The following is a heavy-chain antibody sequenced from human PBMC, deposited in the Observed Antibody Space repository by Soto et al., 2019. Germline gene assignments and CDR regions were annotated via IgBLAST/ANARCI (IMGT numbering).Heavy chain of an antibody. D-gene: IGHD6-19*01. CDR3: ASSAA. Sequence: GGSLRLSCAASGFIFSSYGMHWVRQAPGKGLEWVAVIWYDGSNTYYADPVRGRFTISRDNSKNTLFLQMNSLRDEDTAVYYCASSAAWGRGTLVTVSS. V-gene: IGHV3-33*01. J-gene: IGHJ5*02. CDR1: GFIFSSYG. CDR2: IWYDGSNT.